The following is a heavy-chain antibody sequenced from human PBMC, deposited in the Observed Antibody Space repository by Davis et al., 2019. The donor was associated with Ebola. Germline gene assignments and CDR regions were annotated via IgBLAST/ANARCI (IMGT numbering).Heavy chain of an antibody. CDR3: ARGGGSYSPDY. J-gene: IGHJ4*02. Sequence: SETLSLTCAVYGGSFSGYYWSWIRQPPGKGLEWIGEISHTGSSNYNPSLKSRVTISADTSKNQFSLKLSSVTAADTAVYYCARGGGSYSPDYWGQGTLVTVSS. D-gene: IGHD1-26*01. CDR2: ISHTGSS. CDR1: GGSFSGYY. V-gene: IGHV4-34*01.